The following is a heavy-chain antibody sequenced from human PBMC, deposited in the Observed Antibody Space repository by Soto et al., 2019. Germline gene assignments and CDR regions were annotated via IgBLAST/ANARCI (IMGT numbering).Heavy chain of an antibody. Sequence: ASLKVSCKASGYTFSGYSITWVRQAPVQGLEWMGRISGYNGNTNYARTLRGRLTLTTDTSTSTAYMELRSLTSDDTAVYYCAGDVFCGGAPACPDMDVWGQGTTVTVSS. CDR3: AGDVFCGGAPACPDMDV. J-gene: IGHJ6*02. CDR2: ISGYNGNT. V-gene: IGHV1-18*04. CDR1: GYTFSGYS. D-gene: IGHD2-21*01.